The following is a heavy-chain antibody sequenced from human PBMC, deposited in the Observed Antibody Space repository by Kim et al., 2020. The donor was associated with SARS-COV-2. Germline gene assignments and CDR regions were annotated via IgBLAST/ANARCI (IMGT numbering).Heavy chain of an antibody. V-gene: IGHV1-69*04. Sequence: NHAQKFQGRVTITADKSTSTAYMELSSLRSEDTAVYYCARGWLPGYGMDVWGQGTTVTVSS. CDR3: ARGWLPGYGMDV. D-gene: IGHD6-19*01. J-gene: IGHJ6*02.